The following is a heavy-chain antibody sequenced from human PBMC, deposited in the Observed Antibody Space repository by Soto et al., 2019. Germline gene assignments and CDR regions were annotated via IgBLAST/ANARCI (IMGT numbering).Heavy chain of an antibody. CDR1: GYSLTSDW. J-gene: IGHJ6*02. Sequence: VESLKISCKGSGYSLTSDWINWVRQMPWKGLEWMGIIYPGDSDTRYSPSFQGQVTISADKSISTAYLQWRSLKASDTAMYYCARHHGSPGSYFGMDVWGQGTTVTVSS. CDR2: IYPGDSDT. V-gene: IGHV5-51*01. D-gene: IGHD6-13*01. CDR3: ARHHGSPGSYFGMDV.